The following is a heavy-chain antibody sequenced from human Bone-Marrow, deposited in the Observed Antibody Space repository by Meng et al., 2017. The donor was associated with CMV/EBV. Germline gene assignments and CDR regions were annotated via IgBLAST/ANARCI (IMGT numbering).Heavy chain of an antibody. V-gene: IGHV4-39*07. D-gene: IGHD4-17*01. CDR1: AGSLSSTTYY. CDR3: ARVYGDYGAYFDY. CDR2: VHYSGST. Sequence: ESLRLSCTVSAGSLSSTTYYWGWVRQPPGKGLEWIGHVHYSGSTYYNPSLKSRVTVSEDMSKNQFSLTLTSLTAADTAVYFCARVYGDYGAYFDYWGQGTLVTVSS. J-gene: IGHJ4*02.